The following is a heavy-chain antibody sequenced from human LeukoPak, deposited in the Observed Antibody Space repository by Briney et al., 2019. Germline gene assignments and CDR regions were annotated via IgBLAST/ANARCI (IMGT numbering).Heavy chain of an antibody. CDR3: ARPYCGGDCP. CDR2: ISPGDSHI. D-gene: IGHD2-21*02. Sequence: NRGESLKISCKGSGYSFTSYWIGWVRQMPGKGLEWMGIISPGDSHIRYSPSFQGQVTISADKSISTAYLQWSSLEASDTAMYYCARPYCGGDCPWGQGTLVTVSS. CDR1: GYSFTSYW. J-gene: IGHJ5*02. V-gene: IGHV5-51*01.